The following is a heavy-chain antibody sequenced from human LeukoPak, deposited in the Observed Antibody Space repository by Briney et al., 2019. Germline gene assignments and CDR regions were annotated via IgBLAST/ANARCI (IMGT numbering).Heavy chain of an antibody. D-gene: IGHD3-10*01. V-gene: IGHV4-30-4*01. CDR3: ARPGGSKKAFDI. J-gene: IGHJ3*02. Sequence: SQTLSLTCTVSGGSISSGDYYWSWIRQPPGKGLEWIGYIYYSGSTYYNPSLKSRVTISVDTSKSQFSLKLSSVTAADTAVYYCARPGGSKKAFDIWGQGTMVTVSS. CDR2: IYYSGST. CDR1: GGSISSGDYY.